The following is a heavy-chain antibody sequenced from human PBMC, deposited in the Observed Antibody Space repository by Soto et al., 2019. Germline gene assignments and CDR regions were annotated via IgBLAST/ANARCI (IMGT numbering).Heavy chain of an antibody. J-gene: IGHJ4*02. Sequence: RASVKVSCKASGYTFTGYYMHWVRQAPGQGLEWMGWINPNSGGTNYAQKFQGRVTMTRDTSISTAYMELSRLRSDDTAVYYCARDRYDSTAPTDYWGQGTLVTSPQ. CDR2: INPNSGGT. V-gene: IGHV1-2*02. D-gene: IGHD3-22*01. CDR3: ARDRYDSTAPTDY. CDR1: GYTFTGYY.